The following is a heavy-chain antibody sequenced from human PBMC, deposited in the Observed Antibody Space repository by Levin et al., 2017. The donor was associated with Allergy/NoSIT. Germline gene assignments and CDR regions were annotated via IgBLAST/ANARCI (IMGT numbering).Heavy chain of an antibody. J-gene: IGHJ4*02. CDR3: AKSSGRTFDY. D-gene: IGHD1-26*01. Sequence: SETLSLTCTVSGGSISSYYWSCIRQPAGKGLEWIGRIYSSGNTNYNPSLKSRLTMSVDTSKNQFSLRLSSVTAADTAVYYCAKSSGRTFDYWGQGTLVTVSS. CDR2: IYSSGNT. V-gene: IGHV4-4*07. CDR1: GGSISSYY.